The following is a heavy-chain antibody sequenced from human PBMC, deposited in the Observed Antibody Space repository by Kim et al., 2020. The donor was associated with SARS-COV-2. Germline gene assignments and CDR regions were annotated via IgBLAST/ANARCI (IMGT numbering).Heavy chain of an antibody. CDR3: ASGPTYYDILTGYSPHY. V-gene: IGHV3-21*01. Sequence: GGSLRLSCAASGFTFSSYSMNWVRQAPGKGLEWVSSISSSSSYIYYADSVKGRFTISRDNAKNSLYLQMNSLRAEDTAVYYCASGPTYYDILTGYSPHYWGQGTLVTVSS. D-gene: IGHD3-9*01. J-gene: IGHJ4*02. CDR2: ISSSSSYI. CDR1: GFTFSSYS.